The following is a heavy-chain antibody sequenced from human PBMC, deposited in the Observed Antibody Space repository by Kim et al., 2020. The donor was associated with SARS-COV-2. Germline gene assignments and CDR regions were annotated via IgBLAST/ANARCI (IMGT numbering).Heavy chain of an antibody. Sequence: NPTYAQGFTGRFVFSLDNSVSTAYLQINSLKAEDTAVYYCARDDYFFDYWGQGTLVTVSS. CDR3: ARDDYFFDY. CDR2: NP. J-gene: IGHJ4*02. V-gene: IGHV7-4-1*02.